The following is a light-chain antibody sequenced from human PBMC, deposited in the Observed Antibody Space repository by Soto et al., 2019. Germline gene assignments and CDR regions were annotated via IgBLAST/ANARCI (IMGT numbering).Light chain of an antibody. CDR3: QQYGASPRT. CDR2: GAS. J-gene: IGKJ1*01. Sequence: EIVLTQSPGTLSLSPGERATLSCTASQSVSSNYLAWYQQKPGQAPRLLIYGASSRATGIPDSFSGSGSGTDFTLTISRLEPEDFAVYYCQQYGASPRTFGQGTKVEIK. CDR1: QSVSSNY. V-gene: IGKV3-20*01.